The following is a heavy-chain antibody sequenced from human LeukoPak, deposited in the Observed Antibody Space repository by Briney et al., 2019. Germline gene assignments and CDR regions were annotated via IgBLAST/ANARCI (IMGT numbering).Heavy chain of an antibody. CDR1: GFTFSSYS. V-gene: IGHV3-21*01. CDR2: ISSSSSYI. CDR3: ARVSGTSGPPTGFDP. J-gene: IGHJ5*02. Sequence: GGSLRLSCAASGFTFSSYSMNWLRQAPGKGLEWVSSISSSSSYIYYADSVKGRFTISRDNAKNSLYLQMNSLRAEDTAVYYCARVSGTSGPPTGFDPWGQGTLVTVSS. D-gene: IGHD2-2*01.